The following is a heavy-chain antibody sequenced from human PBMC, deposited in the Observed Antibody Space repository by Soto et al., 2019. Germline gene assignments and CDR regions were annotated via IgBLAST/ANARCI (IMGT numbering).Heavy chain of an antibody. J-gene: IGHJ4*02. Sequence: PSETLSLTCSVSGGFVSSSSYSWGWIRQSPGKGLEWIGTIYSSENTYYNPSLLSRVTISVDTSKNQFSLKLSSVTAADTAVYYCASPHRLRFYYWGPGTLVTVSS. CDR3: ASPHRLRFYY. V-gene: IGHV4-39*07. D-gene: IGHD4-17*01. CDR1: GGFVSSSSYS. CDR2: IYSSENT.